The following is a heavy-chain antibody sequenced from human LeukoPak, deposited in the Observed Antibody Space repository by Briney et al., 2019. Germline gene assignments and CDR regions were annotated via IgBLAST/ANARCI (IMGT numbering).Heavy chain of an antibody. V-gene: IGHV3-48*01. CDR2: ISSSSSTI. Sequence: GGSLRLSCAASGFTFSSYSMNWVRQAPGKGLEWVSYISSSSSTIYYADSVKGRFTISRDNAKNSLYLQMNSLRAEDTAVYYCARVGYSYGSKKGDYWGQGTLVTVSS. D-gene: IGHD5-18*01. J-gene: IGHJ4*02. CDR1: GFTFSSYS. CDR3: ARVGYSYGSKKGDY.